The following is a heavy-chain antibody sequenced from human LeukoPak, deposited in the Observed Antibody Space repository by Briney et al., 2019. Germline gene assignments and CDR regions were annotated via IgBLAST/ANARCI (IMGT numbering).Heavy chain of an antibody. CDR3: AKDLGDGYNGPDAFDI. D-gene: IGHD5-24*01. J-gene: IGHJ3*02. CDR1: GFIFSSYA. V-gene: IGHV3-23*01. CDR2: LSGGGGTT. Sequence: PGGSLRLSCAASGFIFSSYAMSWVRQAPGKGLEWVSSLSGGGGTTYYADSVEGRFTIYRDNSKNTLYLQMNSLRAEDTAVYYCAKDLGDGYNGPDAFDIWGQGTMVTVSS.